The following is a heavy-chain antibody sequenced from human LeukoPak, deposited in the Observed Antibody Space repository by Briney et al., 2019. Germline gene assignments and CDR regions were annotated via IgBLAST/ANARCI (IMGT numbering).Heavy chain of an antibody. Sequence: ASVKVSCKVSGYTLTELSMHWVRQAPGKGLEWMGWINPNSGGTNYAQKFQGRVTMTRDTSISTAYMELSRLRSDDTAVYYCAREEVDTAMATMYYYYGMDVWGQGTTVTVSS. CDR1: GYTLTELS. D-gene: IGHD5-18*01. J-gene: IGHJ6*02. CDR3: AREEVDTAMATMYYYYGMDV. V-gene: IGHV1-2*02. CDR2: INPNSGGT.